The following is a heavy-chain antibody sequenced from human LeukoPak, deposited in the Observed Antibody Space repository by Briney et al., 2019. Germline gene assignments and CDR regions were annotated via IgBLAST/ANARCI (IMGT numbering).Heavy chain of an antibody. V-gene: IGHV4-34*01. CDR1: GGSLSGYY. D-gene: IGHD3-22*01. CDR3: ARVLDSSGYYYGFDP. Sequence: SETLSLTCAVYGGSLSGYYWSSIRQPPGKGLEWIGEINHSGSTNYNPSLKSRVTISVDTSKNQFSLKLSSVTAADTAVYYCARVLDSSGYYYGFDPWGQGTLVTVSS. CDR2: INHSGST. J-gene: IGHJ5*02.